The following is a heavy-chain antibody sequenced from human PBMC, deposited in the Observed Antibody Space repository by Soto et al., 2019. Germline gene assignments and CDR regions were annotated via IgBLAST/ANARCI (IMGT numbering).Heavy chain of an antibody. CDR2: INLDGSEK. CDR1: GFTFRSYW. V-gene: IGHV3-7*01. Sequence: GGSLRLSCAASGFTFRSYWMTWVRQAPGKGLEWVANINLDGSEKYYVDSVKGRFTISRDNAKNSLDLQMNSLRGEDTAVFYCARGRSMDVWGQGTTVTVSS. CDR3: ARGRSMDV. J-gene: IGHJ6*01.